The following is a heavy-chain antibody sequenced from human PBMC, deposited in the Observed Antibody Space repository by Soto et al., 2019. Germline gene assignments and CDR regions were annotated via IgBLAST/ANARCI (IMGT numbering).Heavy chain of an antibody. CDR3: AVSRLNSGYDHQFEY. CDR2: INPNSGGT. Sequence: ASVKVSCKASGYTFTGYYMHWVRQAPGQGLEWMGWINPNSGGTNYAQKFQGWVTMTRDTSISTAYMELSRLRSDDTAVYYCAVSRLNSGYDHQFEYWGQGTLVTVSS. CDR1: GYTFTGYY. V-gene: IGHV1-2*04. D-gene: IGHD5-12*01. J-gene: IGHJ4*02.